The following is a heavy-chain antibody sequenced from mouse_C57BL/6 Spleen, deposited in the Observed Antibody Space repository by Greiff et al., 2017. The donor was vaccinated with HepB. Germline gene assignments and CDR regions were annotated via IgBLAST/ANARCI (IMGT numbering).Heavy chain of an antibody. D-gene: IGHD2-3*01. CDR2: IYPRSGNT. V-gene: IGHV1-81*01. J-gene: IGHJ2*01. Sequence: QVQLQQSGAELARPGASVKLSCKASGYTFTSYGISWVKQRTGQGLEWIGEIYPRSGNTYYNEKFKGKATLTADKSSSTAYMELRSLTSEDSAVYFCARRPPFHDGYYSYFDYWGQGTTLTVSS. CDR3: ARRPPFHDGYYSYFDY. CDR1: GYTFTSYG.